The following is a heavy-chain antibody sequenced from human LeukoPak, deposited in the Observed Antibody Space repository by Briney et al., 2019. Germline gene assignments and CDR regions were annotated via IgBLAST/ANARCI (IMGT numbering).Heavy chain of an antibody. Sequence: TLSLTCTVSGGSISSSDYYWAWIRQPRGKALEWLARIDWDDDKYYSTSLKTRLTISKDTSKNQVVLTMTNMDPVDTATYYCARIHSSGTPDYWGQGTLVTVSS. J-gene: IGHJ4*02. CDR3: ARIHSSGTPDY. V-gene: IGHV2-70*11. CDR1: GGSISSSDYY. CDR2: IDWDDDK. D-gene: IGHD6-19*01.